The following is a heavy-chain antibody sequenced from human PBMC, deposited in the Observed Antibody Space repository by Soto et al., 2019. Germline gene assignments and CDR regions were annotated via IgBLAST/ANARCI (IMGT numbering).Heavy chain of an antibody. CDR2: ISTYKGNT. V-gene: IGHV1-18*01. D-gene: IGHD3-9*01. CDR3: ARGGYYDILTGYYKVIAFDI. Sequence: VSVKVSCKASGYTFTSNGISWVRQAPGQGLEWMGWISTYKGNTKYSQKFQGRVTITRDTSASTAYMELSSLRSEDTAVYYCARGGYYDILTGYYKVIAFDIWGQGTMVTVSS. J-gene: IGHJ3*02. CDR1: GYTFTSNG.